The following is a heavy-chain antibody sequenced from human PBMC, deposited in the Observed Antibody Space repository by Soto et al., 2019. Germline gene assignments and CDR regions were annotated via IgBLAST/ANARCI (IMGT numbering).Heavy chain of an antibody. Sequence: SETLSLTCTVSGGSFSSSNYYWGWIRQPPGKGLEWIGNIFYGGGSGVAYYSPSLKSRVTISVDTSKNQFSLNMRSLTAADTAVYFCARRGGGDSLFDSWGQGKLVTGSS. J-gene: IGHJ4*02. V-gene: IGHV4-39*01. CDR3: ARRGGGDSLFDS. CDR1: GGSFSSSNYY. D-gene: IGHD4-17*01. CDR2: IFYGGGSGVA.